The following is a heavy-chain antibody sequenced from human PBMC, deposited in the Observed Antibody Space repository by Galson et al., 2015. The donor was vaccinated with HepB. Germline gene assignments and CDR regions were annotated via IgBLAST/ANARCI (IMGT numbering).Heavy chain of an antibody. CDR1: GFTFGKYV. CDR2: ISSNGDSV. V-gene: IGHV3-64*02. J-gene: IGHJ4*02. CDR3: TRSLRHAHFDY. Sequence: SLRLSCAAPGFTFGKYVMHWVRQAPGKGLKHVASISSNGDSVFYGDSVKGRFMISRDSSKDTLYLQMGSLRIEDTAVYYCTRSLRHAHFDYWGPGALVTVSS.